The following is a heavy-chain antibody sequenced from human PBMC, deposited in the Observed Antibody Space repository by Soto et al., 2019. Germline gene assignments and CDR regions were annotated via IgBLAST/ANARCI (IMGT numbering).Heavy chain of an antibody. Sequence: QVQLQESGPGLVKPSETLSLTCTVSGVSITPYFWSWIRQPAGEAPEWLGHIYASGRTTYNPSLKSRVTMFVSQAQVSLRLTSVTAADTAVYYCARHSDVDPSLDHYYFDLWGRGALVTVSS. CDR3: ARHSDVDPSLDHYYFDL. CDR2: IYASGRT. D-gene: IGHD5-12*01. CDR1: GVSITPYF. V-gene: IGHV4-4*07. J-gene: IGHJ2*01.